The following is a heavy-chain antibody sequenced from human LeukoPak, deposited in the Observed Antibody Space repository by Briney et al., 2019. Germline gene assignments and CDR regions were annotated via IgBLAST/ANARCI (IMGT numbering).Heavy chain of an antibody. CDR2: IYYSGST. J-gene: IGHJ5*02. CDR1: GGSISSGDYY. Sequence: PSQTLSLTCTVSGGSISSGDYYWSWIRQPPGKGLEWIGYIYYSGSTYYNPSLKSRVTISVDTSKNQFSLKLSSVTAADTAVYYCARQSFWGGKSCFDPWGQGTLVTVSS. CDR3: ARQSFWGGKSCFDP. V-gene: IGHV4-30-4*01. D-gene: IGHD3-3*01.